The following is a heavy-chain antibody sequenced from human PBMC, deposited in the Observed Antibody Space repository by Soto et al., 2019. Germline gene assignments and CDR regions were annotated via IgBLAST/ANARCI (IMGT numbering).Heavy chain of an antibody. CDR2: IIPILGIA. CDR1: GGTFSSYT. J-gene: IGHJ6*03. D-gene: IGHD2-8*01. Sequence: QVQLVQSGAEVKKPGSSVKVSCKASGGTFSSYTISWVRQAPGQGLEWMGRIIPILGIANYAQKFQGRVTITADKSTSTAYMELSSVRSEDTAVYYCAREGYCTNGVCYQTRIMDVWGKGTKVTVSS. CDR3: AREGYCTNGVCYQTRIMDV. V-gene: IGHV1-69*08.